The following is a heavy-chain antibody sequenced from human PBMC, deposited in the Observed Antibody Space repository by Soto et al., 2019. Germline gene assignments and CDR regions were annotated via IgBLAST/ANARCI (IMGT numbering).Heavy chain of an antibody. Sequence: PGGSLRLSCAASGFTCRTFAMHWVRQAPGKGLEWVAVISNDGSIKYFLDSVKGRFTISRDNSNNTLSLQMDSLRAEDTAVYYCARDKKPFNWSPSILKSYYYGMDVWGQGTTVTVSS. CDR3: ARDKKPFNWSPSILKSYYYGMDV. D-gene: IGHD1-1*01. CDR2: ISNDGSIK. V-gene: IGHV3-30-3*01. J-gene: IGHJ6*02. CDR1: GFTCRTFA.